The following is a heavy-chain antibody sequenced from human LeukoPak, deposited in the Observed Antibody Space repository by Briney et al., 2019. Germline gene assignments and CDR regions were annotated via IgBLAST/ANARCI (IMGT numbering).Heavy chain of an antibody. CDR2: IWYDGSNK. V-gene: IGHV3-33*01. CDR3: ARPATTVPYFDY. CDR1: GFTFRSYG. D-gene: IGHD4-17*01. Sequence: PGRSLRLSCAASGFTFRSYGMHRVRQAPGKGLEWVAVIWYDGSNKYYADSVKGRFIISRDNSKNTLYLQVNSPRAEDTAVYYCARPATTVPYFDYWGQGTLVTVSS. J-gene: IGHJ4*02.